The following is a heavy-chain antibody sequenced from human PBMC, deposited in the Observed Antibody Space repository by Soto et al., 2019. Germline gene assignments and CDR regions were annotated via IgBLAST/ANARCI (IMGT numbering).Heavy chain of an antibody. CDR2: IYPGDSDT. J-gene: IGHJ4*02. CDR3: ARHRERYCSSTSCYQLDY. CDR1: GYSFTSYW. V-gene: IGHV5-51*01. Sequence: GESLKISCKGSGYSFTSYWIGSVRQMPGKGLEWMGIIYPGDSDTRYSPSFQGQVTISADKSISTAYLQWSSLKASDTAMYYCARHRERYCSSTSCYQLDYWGQGTLVTVSS. D-gene: IGHD2-2*01.